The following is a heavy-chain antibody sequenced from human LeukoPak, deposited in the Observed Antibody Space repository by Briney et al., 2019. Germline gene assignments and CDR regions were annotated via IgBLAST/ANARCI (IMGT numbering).Heavy chain of an antibody. CDR1: GFTFSSYA. CDR2: ISYDGNNK. Sequence: GGSLRLSCAASGFTFSSYAMHWVRQAPGKGLEWVAFISYDGNNKYYADSVKGRFTISRDNSKNTLYLQINSLRAEDAALYYCTREPSGFNYGYVDYWGQGTLVTVSS. V-gene: IGHV3-30-3*01. CDR3: TREPSGFNYGYVDY. J-gene: IGHJ4*02. D-gene: IGHD5-18*01.